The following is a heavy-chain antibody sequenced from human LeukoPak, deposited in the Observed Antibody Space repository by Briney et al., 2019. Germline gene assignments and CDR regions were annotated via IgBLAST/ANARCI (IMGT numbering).Heavy chain of an antibody. V-gene: IGHV3-21*04. CDR1: GFSFSSYS. CDR3: SRHKSGGITMIRGVRDYSYMDV. D-gene: IGHD3-10*01. Sequence: GGSLRLSCAASGFSFSSYSMKWVRQAPGKGLEWVSSISSSSNYIYYADSVKGRFTISRDDSKNTAYLQMNSLKTEDTAVYYCSRHKSGGITMIRGVRDYSYMDVWGKGTTVTVSS. CDR2: ISSSSNYI. J-gene: IGHJ6*03.